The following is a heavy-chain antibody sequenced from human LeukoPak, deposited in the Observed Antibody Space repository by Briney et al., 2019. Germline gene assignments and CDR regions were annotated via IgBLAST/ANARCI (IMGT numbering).Heavy chain of an antibody. CDR1: GFNFSSYS. V-gene: IGHV3-21*01. CDR2: ISSSSTYI. J-gene: IGHJ4*02. Sequence: PGGSLRLSCAASGFNFSSYSMNWVRQAPGKGLEWVSSISSSSTYIYYADSVKGRFTISRDNAKNSLYLQMNSLRAEDTAVYYCARDVSRRVVPGADFDYWGQGTLVTVSS. CDR3: ARDVSRRVVPGADFDY. D-gene: IGHD2-2*01.